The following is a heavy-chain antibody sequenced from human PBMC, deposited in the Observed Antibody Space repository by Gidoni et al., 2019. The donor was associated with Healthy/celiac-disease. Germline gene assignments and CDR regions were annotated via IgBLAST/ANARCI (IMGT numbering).Heavy chain of an antibody. J-gene: IGHJ3*02. CDR3: AKDGARDNYGDQTDAFDI. Sequence: QVQLVESGGGVVQPGRSLRLSCAASGFTFRSYGMHWVRQAPGKGLEWVSVISYDGSNKYYADSVKGRFTISRDNSKNTLYLQMNSLRAEDTAVYYCAKDGARDNYGDQTDAFDIWGQGTMVTVSS. V-gene: IGHV3-30*18. CDR1: GFTFRSYG. CDR2: ISYDGSNK. D-gene: IGHD4-17*01.